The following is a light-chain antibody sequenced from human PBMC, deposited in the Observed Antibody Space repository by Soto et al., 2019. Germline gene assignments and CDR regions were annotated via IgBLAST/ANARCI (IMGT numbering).Light chain of an antibody. CDR1: TGAVTSGHY. V-gene: IGLV7-43*01. CDR3: LLYYGGAVI. J-gene: IGLJ2*01. CDR2: STD. Sequence: QTVVTQEPSLTVSPGGTVTLTCASSTGAVTSGHYANWLQQKPGQAPRALIYSTDTKHSWTLARFSGSLLGGKAALTLSGVRPEDEADYYCLLYYGGAVIFGGGTKLTVL.